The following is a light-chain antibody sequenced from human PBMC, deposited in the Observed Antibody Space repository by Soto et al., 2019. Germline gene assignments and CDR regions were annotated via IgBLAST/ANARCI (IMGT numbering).Light chain of an antibody. CDR1: QDIRKD. V-gene: IGKV1-17*01. CDR2: AAS. Sequence: DIQMTQSPSSLSASIRDRVTMTCRAGQDIRKDLGWCQQNPGKAPKCLIYAASSLQSGVPSRFSGSGSGTEFILRVSSTLQPDTFATCYCLHSSGDPFGGGTKVEIK. J-gene: IGKJ4*01. CDR3: LHSSGDP.